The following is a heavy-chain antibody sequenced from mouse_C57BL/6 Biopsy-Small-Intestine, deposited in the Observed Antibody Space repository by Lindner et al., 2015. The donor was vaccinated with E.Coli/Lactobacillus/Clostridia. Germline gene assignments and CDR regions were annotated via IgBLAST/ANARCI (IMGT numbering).Heavy chain of an antibody. V-gene: IGHV1-64*01. Sequence: SVKVSCKASGYTFTSNNLHWVRQAPGQGLEWVGTINPTGGSTIYAQKFQGRVTMTRDTSTSTVYMELSSLKSEDTAVYYCARVTGGTTGKWYDPWGQGTLVTVS. CDR1: GYTFTSNN. J-gene: IGHJ3*01. D-gene: IGHD1-3*01. CDR2: INPTGGST. CDR3: ARVTGGTTGKWYDP.